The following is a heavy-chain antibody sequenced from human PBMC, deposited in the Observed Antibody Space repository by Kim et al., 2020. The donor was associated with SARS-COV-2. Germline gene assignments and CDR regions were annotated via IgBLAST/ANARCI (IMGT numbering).Heavy chain of an antibody. CDR2: IYYSGST. CDR1: GGSISSSSYY. V-gene: IGHV4-39*01. D-gene: IGHD3-3*01. CDR3: ARLWVSVRFLEWFVSHAFDI. J-gene: IGHJ3*02. Sequence: SETLSLTCTVSGGSISSSSYYWGWIRQPPGKGLEWIGSIYYSGSTYYNPSLKSRVTISVDTSKNQFSLKLSSVTAADTAVYYCARLWVSVRFLEWFVSHAFDIWGQGTMVTVSS.